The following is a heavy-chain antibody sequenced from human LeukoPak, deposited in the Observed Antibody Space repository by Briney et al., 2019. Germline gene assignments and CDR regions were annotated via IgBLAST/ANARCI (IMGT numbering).Heavy chain of an antibody. CDR1: GGTFSSYA. Sequence: GASVKVSCKASGGTFSSYAISWVRQAPGQGLEWMGGIIPIFGTANYAQKFQGRVTITADKSTSTAYMELSSLRSEDTAVYYCARQGLLRFSSWFDPWGQGTLVTVSS. D-gene: IGHD3-3*01. CDR3: ARQGLLRFSSWFDP. V-gene: IGHV1-69*06. CDR2: IIPIFGTA. J-gene: IGHJ5*02.